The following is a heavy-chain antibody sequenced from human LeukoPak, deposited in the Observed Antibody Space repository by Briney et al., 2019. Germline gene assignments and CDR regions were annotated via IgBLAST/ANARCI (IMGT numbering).Heavy chain of an antibody. CDR2: INHSGST. V-gene: IGHV4-34*01. CDR3: ARQRIAAAGLGDFDY. D-gene: IGHD6-13*01. CDR1: GGSFSGYY. J-gene: IGHJ4*02. Sequence: PSETLSLTCAVYGGSFSGYYWSWIRQPPGKGLEWIGEINHSGSTNYNPSLKSRVTISVDTSKNQFSLKLSSVTAADTAVYYCARQRIAAAGLGDFDYWGQGTLVTVSS.